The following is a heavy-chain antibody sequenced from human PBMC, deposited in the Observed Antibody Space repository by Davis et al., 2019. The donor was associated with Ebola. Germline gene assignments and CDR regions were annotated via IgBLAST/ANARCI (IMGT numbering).Heavy chain of an antibody. CDR1: GFTFSNSW. CDR2: IKSDGSHI. J-gene: IGHJ4*02. Sequence: GESLKISCAASGFTFSNSWMSWVRQSPGKGLEWVANIKSDGSHIYYADSVKGRFTISRDNSRNTLYLEMNGLRSDDTAEYYCAKEEGTKGHWLPHFDYWGQGTPVTVSS. V-gene: IGHV3-7*04. CDR3: AKEEGTKGHWLPHFDY. D-gene: IGHD6-19*01.